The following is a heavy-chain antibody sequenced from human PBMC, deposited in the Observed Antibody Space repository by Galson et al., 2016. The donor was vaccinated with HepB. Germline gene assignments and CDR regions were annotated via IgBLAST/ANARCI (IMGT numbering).Heavy chain of an antibody. D-gene: IGHD5-18*01. CDR2: IYSSGST. Sequence: TLSLTCTVSGGSISSGSYYWNWIRQPAGKGLEWIGRIYSSGSTNYNPSLKSRVTISADTSKNPFSLKLSSVTAADTAVYYCARGGHNDGNSFGSRAFDIWGQGTMVTVSS. J-gene: IGHJ3*02. V-gene: IGHV4-61*02. CDR3: ARGGHNDGNSFGSRAFDI. CDR1: GGSISSGSYY.